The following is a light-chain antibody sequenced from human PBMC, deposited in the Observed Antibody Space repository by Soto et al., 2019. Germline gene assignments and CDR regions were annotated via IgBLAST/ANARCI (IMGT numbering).Light chain of an antibody. CDR1: SSDVGSYNF. J-gene: IGLJ3*02. V-gene: IGLV2-23*01. CDR3: CSYAGSTTGV. CDR2: EAT. Sequence: QSALTQPASVSGSPGQSITISCTGTSSDVGSYNFVSWYQQRPGKAPKLMIFEATKRPSGVPNRFSGSKSGNTASLTISGLQAEDEADYYCCSYAGSTTGVFGGGTKLTVL.